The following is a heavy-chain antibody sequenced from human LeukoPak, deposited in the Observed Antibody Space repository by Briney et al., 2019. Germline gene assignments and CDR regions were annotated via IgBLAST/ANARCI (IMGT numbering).Heavy chain of an antibody. Sequence: GGSLRLSCAASGFTFSSYSMNWVRQAPGKGLEWVSSISSSSSYIYYADSVKGRFTISRDNAKNSLYPQMNSLRAEDTAVYYCAREHEYYDFWSGYYSRDDYYYGMDVWGQGTTVTVSS. CDR2: ISSSSSYI. D-gene: IGHD3-3*01. CDR3: AREHEYYDFWSGYYSRDDYYYGMDV. V-gene: IGHV3-21*01. CDR1: GFTFSSYS. J-gene: IGHJ6*02.